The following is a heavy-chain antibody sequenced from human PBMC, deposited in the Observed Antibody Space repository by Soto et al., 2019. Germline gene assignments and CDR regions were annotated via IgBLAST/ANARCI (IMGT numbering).Heavy chain of an antibody. J-gene: IGHJ4*02. CDR1: GFTFSSYA. Sequence: GGSLRLSCAASGFTFSSYAMSWVRQAPGKGLEWVSAISGSGGSTYYADSVKGRFTISRDNSKNTLYLQMNSLRAEDTAVYYCAKAQRYCSSTSCYGLCDYWGQGTLVTVSS. V-gene: IGHV3-23*01. CDR3: AKAQRYCSSTSCYGLCDY. CDR2: ISGSGGST. D-gene: IGHD2-2*01.